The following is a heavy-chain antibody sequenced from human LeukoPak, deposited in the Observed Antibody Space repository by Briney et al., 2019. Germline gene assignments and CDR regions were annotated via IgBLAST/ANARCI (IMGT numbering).Heavy chain of an antibody. D-gene: IGHD2-2*01. J-gene: IGHJ4*02. CDR3: AKDNAYCSSLNCYFEY. Sequence: GGSLRLSCAVSGLTFSSSVMSWVRQAPGKGLEWVSAISARGGGTYYADSVKGRFTISRDNSKNTLYLQMNSLRADDTAVYYCAKDNAYCSSLNCYFEYWGQGTLVTVSS. CDR1: GLTFSSSV. CDR2: ISARGGGT. V-gene: IGHV3-23*01.